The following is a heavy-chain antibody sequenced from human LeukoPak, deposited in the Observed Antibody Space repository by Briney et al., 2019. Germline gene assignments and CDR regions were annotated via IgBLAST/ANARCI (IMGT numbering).Heavy chain of an antibody. Sequence: SETLSLTCTISGGSISSDYWSWIRQPPGKGLEWIGYIYYSGSTNYNPSLKSRVTVSVDKSKNQFSLKLSSVTAADAAVYYCARDIDSGSYYGGFDYWGQGTLVTVSS. D-gene: IGHD3-10*01. CDR3: ARDIDSGSYYGGFDY. V-gene: IGHV4-59*01. CDR1: GGSISSDY. CDR2: IYYSGST. J-gene: IGHJ4*02.